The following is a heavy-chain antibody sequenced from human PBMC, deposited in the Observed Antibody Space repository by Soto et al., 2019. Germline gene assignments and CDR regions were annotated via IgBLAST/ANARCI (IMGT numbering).Heavy chain of an antibody. V-gene: IGHV4-59*01. D-gene: IGHD3-9*01. J-gene: IGHJ4*02. CDR3: AREHYDILTGPTNYFDY. Sequence: PSETLSLTCTVSGGSISSYYWSWIRQPPGKGLEWIGYIYYSGSTNYNPSLKSRVTISVDTSKNQFSLKLSSVTAADTAVYYCAREHYDILTGPTNYFDYWGQGTPVTVSS. CDR2: IYYSGST. CDR1: GGSISSYY.